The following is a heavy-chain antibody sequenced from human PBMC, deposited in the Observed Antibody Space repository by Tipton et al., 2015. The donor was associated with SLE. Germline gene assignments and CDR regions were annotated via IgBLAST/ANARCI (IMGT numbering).Heavy chain of an antibody. CDR1: GGSISSYY. CDR2: IYHSGSI. J-gene: IGHJ5*02. V-gene: IGHV4-4*07. D-gene: IGHD1-14*01. Sequence: TLSLTCTVSGGSISSYYWSWIRQPAGKGLEWFGYIYHSGSIHYNLSLQSRVTMSVDTSKNQFSLNLNSVTAVDTAVYYCVRKPDGRNWFDPWGQGTLVIVSS. CDR3: VRKPDGRNWFDP.